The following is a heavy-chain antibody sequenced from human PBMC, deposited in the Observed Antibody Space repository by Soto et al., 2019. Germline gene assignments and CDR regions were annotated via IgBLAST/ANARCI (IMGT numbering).Heavy chain of an antibody. CDR3: ARAGGDGYNLDY. J-gene: IGHJ4*02. V-gene: IGHV6-1*01. CDR2: TYNSEKWYN. D-gene: IGHD2-21*01. Sequence: LLMQSQTLSLTCAISVDSVSINSAACNWIRQSPSRGLEWLGRTYNSEKWYNDNAVSVKKRITITPDTSKNQFSLQLNSVTPEDTAVYYGARAGGDGYNLDYWGQGTLVTVSS. CDR1: VDSVSINSAA.